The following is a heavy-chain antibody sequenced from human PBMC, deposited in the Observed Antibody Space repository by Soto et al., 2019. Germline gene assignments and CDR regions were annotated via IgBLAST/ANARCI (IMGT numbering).Heavy chain of an antibody. Sequence: QVQLQESGPGLVKPSQTLSLTCTVSGGSISSGDYYWSWIRQPPGKGLEWIGYIYYSGSTYYNPSLKSRVTISVDTSKNQFSLKLSSVTAADTAVYYCARTSADFWSGYYTRWFDPWGQGTLVTVSS. CDR3: ARTSADFWSGYYTRWFDP. V-gene: IGHV4-30-4*01. CDR1: GGSISSGDYY. J-gene: IGHJ5*02. CDR2: IYYSGST. D-gene: IGHD3-3*01.